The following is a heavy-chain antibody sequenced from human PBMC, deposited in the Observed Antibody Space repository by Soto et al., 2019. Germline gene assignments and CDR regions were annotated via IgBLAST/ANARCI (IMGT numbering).Heavy chain of an antibody. CDR2: IYYSGST. CDR1: GGSISSYY. D-gene: IGHD3-10*01. V-gene: IGHV4-59*01. Sequence: SSETLSLTCTVSGGSISSYYWSWIRQPPGKGLEWIGYIYYSGSTNYNPSLKSRVTISVDTSKNQFSLKLSSVTAADTAVYYCGRVNGDDAFDIWGQGTMVTVSS. J-gene: IGHJ3*02. CDR3: GRVNGDDAFDI.